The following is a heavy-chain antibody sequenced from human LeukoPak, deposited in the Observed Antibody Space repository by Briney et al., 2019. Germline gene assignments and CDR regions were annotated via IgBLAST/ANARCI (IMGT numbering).Heavy chain of an antibody. CDR3: ARPYDILTGYMDC. Sequence: LGESLNISCKGSGYSFTNYWIGWVRQMPGKGLEWLGIIYPADSDTRYSPSSQGQVTISAEQSISTAYLQWSSLKASDTAMYYCARPYDILTGYMDCWGQGTLVTVSS. CDR2: IYPADSDT. J-gene: IGHJ4*02. V-gene: IGHV5-51*01. D-gene: IGHD3-9*01. CDR1: GYSFTNYW.